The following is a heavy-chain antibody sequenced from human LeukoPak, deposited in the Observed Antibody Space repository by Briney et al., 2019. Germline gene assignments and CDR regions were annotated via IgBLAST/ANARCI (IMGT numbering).Heavy chain of an antibody. CDR3: AKAIWFGELLPLDY. D-gene: IGHD3-10*01. V-gene: IGHV3-23*01. Sequence: GGSLRLSCAASGFTFSSYAMSWVRQAPGKGLEWVSAISGSGGSTYYADSVKGRFTISRDNSKNTLYLQMNSLRAEDTAVYYCAKAIWFGELLPLDYWGQGTLVTVSS. J-gene: IGHJ4*02. CDR2: ISGSGGST. CDR1: GFTFSSYA.